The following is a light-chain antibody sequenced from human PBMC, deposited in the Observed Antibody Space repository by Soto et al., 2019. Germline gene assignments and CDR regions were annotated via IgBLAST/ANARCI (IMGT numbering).Light chain of an antibody. CDR1: ESVSSNY. V-gene: IGKV3-20*01. Sequence: EIVLTQSPATLSLSPWERATLSCRATESVSSNYLAWYQQKPGQAPRVLIYGASIRATGIPDRFSGSGSETDFTRTISRLEPEDFAVYYCQQYGTSPRTFGQGTKVDIK. J-gene: IGKJ1*01. CDR2: GAS. CDR3: QQYGTSPRT.